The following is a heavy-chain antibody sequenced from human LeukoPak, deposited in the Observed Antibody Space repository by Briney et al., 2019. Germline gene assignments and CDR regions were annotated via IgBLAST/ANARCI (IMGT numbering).Heavy chain of an antibody. J-gene: IGHJ5*02. Sequence: SETLSLTCTVSGGSISSSSHYWGWIRQPPGKGLEWIGSIYYSGSTNYNPSLKSRVTISVETSKNQFSLKLKSVTAADTAVYYCARGGYYGSGNDFRFDPWGQGTLVTVSS. D-gene: IGHD3-10*01. CDR3: ARGGYYGSGNDFRFDP. V-gene: IGHV4-39*07. CDR1: GGSISSSSHY. CDR2: IYYSGST.